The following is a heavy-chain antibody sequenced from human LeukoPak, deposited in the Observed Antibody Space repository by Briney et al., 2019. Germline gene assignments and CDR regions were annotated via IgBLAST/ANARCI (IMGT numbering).Heavy chain of an antibody. CDR1: GGSFSGYY. V-gene: IGHV4-34*01. J-gene: IGHJ4*02. D-gene: IGHD3-9*01. CDR3: AGGHYDILTGYSHFDY. CDR2: INHSGST. Sequence: SETLSLTCAVYGGSFSGYYWSWIRQPPGKGLEWIGEINHSGSTNYNPSLKSRVTISVDTSKNQFSLKLSSVTAADTAVYYCAGGHYDILTGYSHFDYWGQGTLVTVSS.